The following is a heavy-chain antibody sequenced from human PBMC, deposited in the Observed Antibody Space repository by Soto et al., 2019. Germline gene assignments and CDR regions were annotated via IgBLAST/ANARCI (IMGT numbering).Heavy chain of an antibody. D-gene: IGHD1-26*01. Sequence: EMQLVESGGGLVQPGRSLRLSCAASGFTFDDYAMHWVRQAPGKGLEWVSAISWNSGIIDYAASVKGRFTISRDNAKNSLYLQMNSLRAEDTALYYCTKDIAWGGSHLSHAFDIWGQGTMVSVSS. CDR2: ISWNSGII. J-gene: IGHJ3*02. CDR1: GFTFDDYA. CDR3: TKDIAWGGSHLSHAFDI. V-gene: IGHV3-9*01.